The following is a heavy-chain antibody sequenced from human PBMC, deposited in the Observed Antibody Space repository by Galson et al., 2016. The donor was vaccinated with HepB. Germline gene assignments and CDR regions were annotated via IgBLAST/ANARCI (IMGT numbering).Heavy chain of an antibody. Sequence: SLRLSCAASGFTFSDYAMNWVRQAPGKGLEWVSVISGSGGATYYADSVKGRFTISRDNSKNTLYLQMNSLRAEDTAIYYCTKDRVSYGSQSFDYWGQGTLITVSS. CDR3: TKDRVSYGSQSFDY. J-gene: IGHJ4*02. V-gene: IGHV3-23*01. CDR2: ISGSGGAT. D-gene: IGHD3-16*01. CDR1: GFTFSDYA.